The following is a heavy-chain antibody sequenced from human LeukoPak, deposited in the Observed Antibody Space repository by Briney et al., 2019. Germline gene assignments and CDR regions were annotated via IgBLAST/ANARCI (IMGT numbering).Heavy chain of an antibody. J-gene: IGHJ4*02. CDR3: ARLGIVATLIIDY. CDR2: IYYSGST. D-gene: IGHD5-12*01. V-gene: IGHV4-59*08. CDR1: DGSISSYY. Sequence: SETLSLTCTVSDGSISSYYWSWIRQPPGKGLEWIGYIYYSGSTNYNPSLKSRVTISVDTSKNQFSLKLSSVTAADTAVYYCARLGIVATLIIDYWGQGTLVTVSS.